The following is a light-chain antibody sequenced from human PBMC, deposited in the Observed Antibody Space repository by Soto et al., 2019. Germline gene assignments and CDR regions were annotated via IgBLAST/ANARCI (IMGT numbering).Light chain of an antibody. CDR3: QQYNNWPPIT. J-gene: IGKJ5*01. Sequence: IVLTQSPGTLSLSPWERATLSCRASQSVSSYLAWYQQKPGQAPRLLIYGASTRATGIPARFSGSGSGTEFTLTISSLQSEDFAVYYCQQYNNWPPITFGQGTRLEIK. CDR1: QSVSSY. CDR2: GAS. V-gene: IGKV3-15*01.